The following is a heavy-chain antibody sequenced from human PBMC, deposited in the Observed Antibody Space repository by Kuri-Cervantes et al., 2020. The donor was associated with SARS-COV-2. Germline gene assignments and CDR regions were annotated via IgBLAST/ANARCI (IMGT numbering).Heavy chain of an antibody. CDR2: ISGSGGST. D-gene: IGHD1-26*01. V-gene: IGHV3-23*01. Sequence: GGSLRLSCAASGFTFSDYYMSWIRQAPGKGLEWVSAISGSGGSTYYADSVKGRFTISRDNSKNTLYLQMNSLRAEDTAVYYCAKVVSYRYYYYMDVWGKGTTVTVSS. J-gene: IGHJ6*03. CDR3: AKVVSYRYYYYMDV. CDR1: GFTFSDYY.